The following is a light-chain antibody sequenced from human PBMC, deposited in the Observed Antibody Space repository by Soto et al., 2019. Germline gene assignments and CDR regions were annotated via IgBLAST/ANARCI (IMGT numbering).Light chain of an antibody. J-gene: IGKJ4*01. Sequence: EIVLTQSPGTLSLSPGERATLSCRASQSVSSTYLAWYQQKPGQAPRLLIYGASGRATGIPDRFSGSGSGTDLTLTISRLEPEDVAVYYCQQYGNSPLTFGGGTKVEIK. CDR1: QSVSSTY. CDR3: QQYGNSPLT. V-gene: IGKV3-20*01. CDR2: GAS.